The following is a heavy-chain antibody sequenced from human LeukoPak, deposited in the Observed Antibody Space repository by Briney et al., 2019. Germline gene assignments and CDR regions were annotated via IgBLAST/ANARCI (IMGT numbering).Heavy chain of an antibody. V-gene: IGHV5-51*01. CDR3: ARGIVGAIRGDYFDY. CDR2: IYPGDSDT. Sequence: GESLKISCKGSGYSFTSYWIGWVRQMPGKGLEWMGIIYPGDSDTRYSPSFQGQVTISADKSISTAYLQWSSLKASDTAMYYCARGIVGAIRGDYFDYWGQGTLVTVSS. CDR1: GYSFTSYW. J-gene: IGHJ4*02. D-gene: IGHD1-26*01.